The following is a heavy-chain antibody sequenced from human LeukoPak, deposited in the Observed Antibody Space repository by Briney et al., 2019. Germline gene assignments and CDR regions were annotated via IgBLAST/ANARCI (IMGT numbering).Heavy chain of an antibody. D-gene: IGHD6-13*01. Sequence: SETLSLTCAVYGGSFSNYYWSWIRQPPGKGLEWIGEINHSGSTNYNPSLKSRVTISVDTSKNQFSLKLSSVTAADTAVYYCARHSEQQLASNNFFDYWGQGNLVTVSS. CDR3: ARHSEQQLASNNFFDY. V-gene: IGHV4-34*01. J-gene: IGHJ4*02. CDR1: GGSFSNYY. CDR2: INHSGST.